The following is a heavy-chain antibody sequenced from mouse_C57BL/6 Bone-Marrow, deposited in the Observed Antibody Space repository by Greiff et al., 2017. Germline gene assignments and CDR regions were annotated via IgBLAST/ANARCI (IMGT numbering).Heavy chain of an antibody. D-gene: IGHD1-1*01. Sequence: QVQLKESGAELVKPGASVKMSCKASGYTFTTYPIEWMKQNHGKSLEWIGNFHPYNDDTKYNEKFKGKATLTVEKSSSTVYLELSRLTSDDSAVYYCARNYYGSSGDWYFDVWGTGTTVTVSS. V-gene: IGHV1-47*01. CDR3: ARNYYGSSGDWYFDV. CDR1: GYTFTTYP. J-gene: IGHJ1*03. CDR2: FHPYNDDT.